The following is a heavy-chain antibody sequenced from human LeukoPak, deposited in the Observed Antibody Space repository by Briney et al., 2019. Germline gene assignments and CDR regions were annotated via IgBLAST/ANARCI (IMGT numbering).Heavy chain of an antibody. Sequence: GGSLRLSCAASGFTFSSYWVHWVRRAPGKGLVGFSRINSDGSSTSYADSVKGRFTISRDNAKNTLYLQMNSLRAEDTAVYYCARDQWIYEWELLPFDYWGQGTPVTVSS. CDR1: GFTFSSYW. V-gene: IGHV3-74*01. D-gene: IGHD1-26*01. CDR3: ARDQWIYEWELLPFDY. CDR2: INSDGSST. J-gene: IGHJ4*02.